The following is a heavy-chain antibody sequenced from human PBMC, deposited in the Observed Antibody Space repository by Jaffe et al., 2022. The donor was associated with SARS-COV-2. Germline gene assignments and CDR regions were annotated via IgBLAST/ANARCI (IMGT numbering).Heavy chain of an antibody. V-gene: IGHV4-34*01. CDR2: VNHSGAT. Sequence: QVQLQQWGAGLLKPSQTLSLTCGVYGGSFSVYYWNWVRHTPGKGLEWIGEVNHSGATNYNPSLKSRVVISVDTSKNQFSLSLTSVTAADTAVYYCARGQWKRFPPDYFYSYMDVWGKGTTVTVSS. J-gene: IGHJ6*03. CDR1: GGSFSVYY. D-gene: IGHD5-12*01. CDR3: ARGQWKRFPPDYFYSYMDV.